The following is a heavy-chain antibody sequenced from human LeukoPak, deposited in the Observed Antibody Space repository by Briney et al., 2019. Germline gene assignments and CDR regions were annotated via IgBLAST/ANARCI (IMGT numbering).Heavy chain of an antibody. Sequence: GGSLRLSCAASGFTVSSNYMSWVRQAPGKGLEWVSVIYSGGSTYYADSVKGRFTISRDNSENTLYLQMNSLRAEDTAVYYCARLYSYGQRYDYWGQGTLVTVSS. CDR3: ARLYSYGQRYDY. D-gene: IGHD5-18*01. J-gene: IGHJ4*02. CDR1: GFTVSSNY. V-gene: IGHV3-53*01. CDR2: IYSGGST.